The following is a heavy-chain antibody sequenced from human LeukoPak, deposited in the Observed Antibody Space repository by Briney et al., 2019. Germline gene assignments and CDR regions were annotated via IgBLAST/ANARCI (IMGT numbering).Heavy chain of an antibody. D-gene: IGHD3-10*01. CDR1: GFTFSSYE. Sequence: GGSLRLSCAASGFTFSSYEMNWVRQAPGKGLEWVAFIRYDGSNKYYADSVKGRFTISRDNSKNTLYLQMNSLRAEDTAVYYCAKDLYYYGSGIGPADDAFDIWGQGTMVTVSS. CDR3: AKDLYYYGSGIGPADDAFDI. V-gene: IGHV3-30*02. J-gene: IGHJ3*02. CDR2: IRYDGSNK.